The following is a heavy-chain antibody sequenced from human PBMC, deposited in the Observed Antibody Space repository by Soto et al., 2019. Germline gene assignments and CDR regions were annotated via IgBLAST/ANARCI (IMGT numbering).Heavy chain of an antibody. J-gene: IGHJ4*02. CDR1: GDSISNSNW. V-gene: IGHV4-4*02. D-gene: IGHD3-10*01. CDR3: AKINSGSSYFYF. CDR2: IYHSGST. Sequence: SETLSLTCAVSGDSISNSNWWSWVRQPPGKGLEWIGEIYHSGSTNYNPSLKSRVTMSVDKSKNQFSLKVSSVTAADTAFYDYAKINSGSSYFYFSDQGTLVTVSS.